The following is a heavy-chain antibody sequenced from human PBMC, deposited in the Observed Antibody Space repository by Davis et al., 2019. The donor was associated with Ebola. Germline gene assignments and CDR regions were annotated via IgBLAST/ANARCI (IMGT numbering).Heavy chain of an antibody. Sequence: MPSETLSLTCTVSGGSISSGGYYWSWIRQHPGKGLEWIGYIYYSGSTYYNPSLKSRVTISLATSKNQFSLKLSSVTAADTAVYYCAREAGPHKDWFDPWGQGTLVTVSS. V-gene: IGHV4-31*03. CDR1: GGSISSGGYY. CDR3: AREAGPHKDWFDP. CDR2: IYYSGST. D-gene: IGHD6-19*01. J-gene: IGHJ5*02.